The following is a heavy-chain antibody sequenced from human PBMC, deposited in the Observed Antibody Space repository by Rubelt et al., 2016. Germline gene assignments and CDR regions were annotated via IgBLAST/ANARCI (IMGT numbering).Heavy chain of an antibody. Sequence: QVQLQQWGAGLLKPSETLSLTCAVYGGSFSGYYWSWIRQPPGKGLEWIGEINHSGSTNYNPSLKSRVTISGDTSKNQVSLKRSSVTAADTAVYYCARGGRYYGSGSYQRHNWFDPWGQGTLVTVSS. CDR1: GGSFSGYY. D-gene: IGHD3-10*01. CDR2: INHSGST. CDR3: ARGGRYYGSGSYQRHNWFDP. J-gene: IGHJ5*02. V-gene: IGHV4-34*01.